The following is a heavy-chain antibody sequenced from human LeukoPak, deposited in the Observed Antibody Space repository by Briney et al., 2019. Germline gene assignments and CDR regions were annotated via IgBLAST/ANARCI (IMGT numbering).Heavy chain of an antibody. CDR3: ATATSWPPKEIDY. V-gene: IGHV1-24*01. CDR2: FDPEDGET. Sequence: ASVKVSCKVSGYTLTELSMHWVRQAPGKGLEWMGGFDPEDGETIYAQKFQGRVTMTEDTSTDTAYMELSSLRSEGTAVYYCATATSWPPKEIDYWGQGTLVTVSS. J-gene: IGHJ4*02. CDR1: GYTLTELS.